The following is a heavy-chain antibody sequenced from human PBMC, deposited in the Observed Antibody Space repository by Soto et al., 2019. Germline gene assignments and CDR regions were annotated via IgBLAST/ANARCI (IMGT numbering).Heavy chain of an antibody. CDR1: KYTFNNYA. CDR2: ISPGSANT. V-gene: IGHV1-3*01. CDR3: ARDTITPGGHFSQFGMDV. J-gene: IGHJ6*02. Sequence: ASVKVSCKASKYTFNNYALHWVRRAPGQGLEWMGWISPGSANTKYSQKFQARVTITWDTSASTAYMELSSLRSDDTALYYCARDTITPGGHFSQFGMDVWGQGTTVTVSS. D-gene: IGHD3-9*01.